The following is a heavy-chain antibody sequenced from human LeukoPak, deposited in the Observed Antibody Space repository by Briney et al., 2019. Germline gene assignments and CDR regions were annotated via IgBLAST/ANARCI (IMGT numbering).Heavy chain of an antibody. CDR3: ARTLYDYVWGTFDY. CDR2: IWYDGSNK. V-gene: IGHV3-33*01. J-gene: IGHJ4*02. D-gene: IGHD3-16*01. CDR1: GFTFSSYG. Sequence: GGSLRLSCAASGFTFSSYGMHWVRQAPGKGLEWVAVIWYDGSNKYYADSVKGRFTISRDNSKNTLYLQMNSLRAEDTAVYYCARTLYDYVWGTFDYWGQGTLVTVSS.